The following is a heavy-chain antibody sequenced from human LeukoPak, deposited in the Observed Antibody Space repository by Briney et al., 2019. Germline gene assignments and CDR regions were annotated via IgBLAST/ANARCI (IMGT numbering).Heavy chain of an antibody. Sequence: GGSLRLSCAASGFTFSSYAMSWVRQAPGKGLEWVSAISGSGGSTYYADSVKGRFTISRDNSKNTLYLQMNSLRAEDTALYHCARSLGGGLFDYWGQGVLVTVSS. D-gene: IGHD3-10*01. CDR2: ISGSGGST. V-gene: IGHV3-23*01. J-gene: IGHJ4*02. CDR3: ARSLGGGLFDY. CDR1: GFTFSSYA.